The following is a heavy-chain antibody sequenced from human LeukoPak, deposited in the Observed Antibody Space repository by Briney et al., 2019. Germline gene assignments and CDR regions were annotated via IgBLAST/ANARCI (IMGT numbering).Heavy chain of an antibody. D-gene: IGHD3-16*02. CDR1: GYTFTSYG. J-gene: IGHJ4*02. CDR3: ARDTLKGYDYVWGSYRLFDY. Sequence: ASVKVSCKASGYTFTSYGISWVRQAPGQGLEWMGWISAYNGNTNYAQKLQGRVTMTTDTSTSTAYMELRSLRSDDTAVYYYARDTLKGYDYVWGSYRLFDYWGQGTLVTVSS. V-gene: IGHV1-18*01. CDR2: ISAYNGNT.